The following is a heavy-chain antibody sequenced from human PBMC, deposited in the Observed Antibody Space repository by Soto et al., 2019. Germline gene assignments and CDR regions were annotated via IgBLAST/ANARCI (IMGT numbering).Heavy chain of an antibody. D-gene: IGHD3-22*01. V-gene: IGHV3-33*01. Sequence: QVQLVESGGGVVQPGRSLRLSCAASGFTFSSYGMHWVRQAPGKGLEWVAVIWYDGSNKYYADSVKGRFTISRDNSNNTLYLQMNSLRAEETAVYYCAREVDDSSGYWYFDAFDIWGQGTMVTVSS. CDR2: IWYDGSNK. CDR1: GFTFSSYG. J-gene: IGHJ3*02. CDR3: AREVDDSSGYWYFDAFDI.